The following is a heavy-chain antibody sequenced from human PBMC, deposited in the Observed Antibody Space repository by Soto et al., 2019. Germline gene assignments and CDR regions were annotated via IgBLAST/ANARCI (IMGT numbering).Heavy chain of an antibody. Sequence: EVQLLESGGGLVQPGGSLRLSCAASGFTFSSYAMSWVRQAPGKGLEWVSAISGSGGTTDYPAPVKGRFIISRDDSKKTLYLQMNSLKTEDTAMYYCCWSHSINYYFDVWGQGTLVTVSS. J-gene: IGHJ4*02. D-gene: IGHD3-3*01. CDR2: ISGSGGTT. V-gene: IGHV3-23*01. CDR3: CWSHSINYYFDV. CDR1: GFTFSSYA.